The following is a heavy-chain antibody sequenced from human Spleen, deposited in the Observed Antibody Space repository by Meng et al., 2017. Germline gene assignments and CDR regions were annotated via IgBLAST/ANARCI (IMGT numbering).Heavy chain of an antibody. CDR1: GFTFSSYA. CDR2: IGGSGDSA. D-gene: IGHD2-2*01. J-gene: IGHJ5*02. V-gene: IGHV3-23*04. CDR3: AKVGVVVPEAVRYNWFDT. Sequence: VQLVESGGDVVQPGRSLRLSCAASGFTFSSYAMSWVRQAPGKGLEWVSGIGGSGDSAYYADSVKGRFTISRDKSKDTLYLQMNSLRAEDTAVYYCAKVGVVVPEAVRYNWFDTWGQGALVTVSS.